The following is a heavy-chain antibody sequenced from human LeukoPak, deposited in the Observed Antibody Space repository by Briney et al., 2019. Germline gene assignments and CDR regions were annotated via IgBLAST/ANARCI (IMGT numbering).Heavy chain of an antibody. Sequence: GGSLRLSCAVSGFTFSSYWMSWVRQAPGKGLEWVANINQDGSEKYYVDSVKGRFTISRDNAKNSLYLQMNSLRAEDTAVYYCARRGIPVDYYYYMDVWGKGTTVTVSS. J-gene: IGHJ6*03. V-gene: IGHV3-7*01. D-gene: IGHD1-14*01. CDR2: INQDGSEK. CDR3: ARRGIPVDYYYYMDV. CDR1: GFTFSSYW.